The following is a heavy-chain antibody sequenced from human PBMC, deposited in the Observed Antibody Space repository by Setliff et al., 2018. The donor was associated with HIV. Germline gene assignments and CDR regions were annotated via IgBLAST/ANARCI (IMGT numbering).Heavy chain of an antibody. CDR2: INPSGGST. CDR1: GYTFTSYY. CDR3: ARPRSGGSGSYSWFDP. D-gene: IGHD3-10*01. J-gene: IGHJ5*02. Sequence: ASVKVSCKASGYTFTSYYMHWVRQAPGQGLEWMGIINPSGGSTSYAQKFQGRVTMTRNTSISTAYMELSSLRSEDTAVYYCARPRSGGSGSYSWFDPWGQGTLVTVSS. V-gene: IGHV1-46*01.